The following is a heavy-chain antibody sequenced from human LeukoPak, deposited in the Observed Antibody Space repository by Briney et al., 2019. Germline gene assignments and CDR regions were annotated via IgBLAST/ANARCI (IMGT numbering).Heavy chain of an antibody. V-gene: IGHV3-64D*06. CDR2: ISTTGGST. D-gene: IGHD5-18*01. CDR1: GFTFSSYW. CDR3: VKGWIQAVGNFC. Sequence: QSGGSLRLSCAASGFTFSSYWMHWVRQSPGKGPEYVSAISTTGGSTYYADSVKGRFTISRDNSKNTLYLQMSSLTAEDTAVYYCVKGWIQAVGNFCWGQGTLVTVSS. J-gene: IGHJ4*02.